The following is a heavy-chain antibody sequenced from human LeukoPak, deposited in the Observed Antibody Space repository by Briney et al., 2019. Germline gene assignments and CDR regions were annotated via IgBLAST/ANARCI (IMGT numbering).Heavy chain of an antibody. Sequence: GRSLRLSCAASGFTFSNYGMHWVRQAPGKGLEWVAVISYDGSNKYYTDSMKGRFTISRDNSKNTLYLQMNSLRAEDTAVFYCARIRGGPIDYWGQGTLVTVSS. CDR2: ISYDGSNK. V-gene: IGHV3-30*03. J-gene: IGHJ4*02. CDR3: ARIRGGPIDY. D-gene: IGHD3-16*01. CDR1: GFTFSNYG.